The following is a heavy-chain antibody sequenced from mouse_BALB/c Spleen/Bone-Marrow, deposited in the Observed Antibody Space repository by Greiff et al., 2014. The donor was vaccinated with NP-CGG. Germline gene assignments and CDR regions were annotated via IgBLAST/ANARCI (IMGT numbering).Heavy chain of an antibody. D-gene: IGHD2-14*01. CDR2: IYPGDGDT. CDR3: ARWYRDPHFAMDY. J-gene: IGHJ4*01. Sequence: QVQLKESGVELVRPGSSVKISCKASGYAFSSYWMNWVKQRPGQGLEWVGQIYPGDGDTNYNGNFKDKATLTVDRSSSTAFMQLSSLTSEDSAVYFCARWYRDPHFAMDYWGPGTSVTVSS. CDR1: GYAFSSYW. V-gene: IGHV1-80*01.